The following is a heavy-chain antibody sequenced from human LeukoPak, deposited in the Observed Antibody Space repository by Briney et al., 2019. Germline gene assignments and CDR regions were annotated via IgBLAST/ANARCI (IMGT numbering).Heavy chain of an antibody. CDR2: INTNTGNP. D-gene: IGHD3-9*01. CDR1: GYTFTSYA. J-gene: IGHJ4*02. V-gene: IGHV7-4-1*02. Sequence: ASVKVSCKASGYTFTSYAMNWVRQAPGQGLEWMGWINTNTGNPTYAQGFTGRFVFPLDTSVSTAYLQISSLKAEDTAVYYCARVDILTGYYIPDYWGQGTLVTVSS. CDR3: ARVDILTGYYIPDY.